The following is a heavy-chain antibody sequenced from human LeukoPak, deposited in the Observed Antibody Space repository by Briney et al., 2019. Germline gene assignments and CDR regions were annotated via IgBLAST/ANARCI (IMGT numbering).Heavy chain of an antibody. D-gene: IGHD6-13*01. J-gene: IGHJ4*02. Sequence: GESLKISCKGSGYSLTNYWIGWVRQMPGEGLEWMGIIYRGDSDTSYSPSFQGQVSISADKSTSTAYLQWSSLKASDTAVYYCARSRWRPELVDYWGQGTLVTVSS. CDR1: GYSLTNYW. V-gene: IGHV5-51*01. CDR2: IYRGDSDT. CDR3: ARSRWRPELVDY.